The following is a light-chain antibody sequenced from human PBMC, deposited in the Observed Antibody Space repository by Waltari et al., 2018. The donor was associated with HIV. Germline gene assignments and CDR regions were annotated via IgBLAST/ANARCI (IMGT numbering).Light chain of an antibody. CDR3: NSRDSSGNPR. J-gene: IGLJ2*01. Sequence: SSELTQDPAVPVALRLTVRITSHGNSPRHYYASGYQQKPGQSPLLVISVKNNRPSGIPDRFSGSSSGNTASLTITGAQAEDEADYYCNSRDSSGNPRFGGGTKLTVL. V-gene: IGLV3-19*01. CDR2: VKN. CDR1: SPRHYY.